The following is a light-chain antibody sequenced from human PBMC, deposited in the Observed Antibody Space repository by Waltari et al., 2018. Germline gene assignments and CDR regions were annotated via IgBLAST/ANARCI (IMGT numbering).Light chain of an antibody. CDR2: SDS. J-gene: IGLJ1*01. Sequence: SYVLTQPPSVSVAPGETARLTCGGDYIGTKTVHWYQQQPGRAPVAVITSDSERRPGTPERFPGCNSGNTATWTIRSVEAGDWADSFCQVWDANNEHGVFGTGTELTVL. CDR3: QVWDANNEHGV. CDR1: YIGTKT. V-gene: IGLV3-21*04.